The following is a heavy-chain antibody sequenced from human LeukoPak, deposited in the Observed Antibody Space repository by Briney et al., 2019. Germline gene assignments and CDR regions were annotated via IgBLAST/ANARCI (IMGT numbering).Heavy chain of an antibody. Sequence: GGSLRLSCAASGFTFSNYWMHWVRQAPGKGLEWVSYISSSGSTIYYADSVKGRFTISRDNAKNSLYLQMNSLRAEDTAVYYCAELGITMIGGVWGKGTTVTISS. CDR2: ISSSGSTI. CDR1: GFTFSNYW. D-gene: IGHD3-10*02. V-gene: IGHV3-48*04. CDR3: AELGITMIGGV. J-gene: IGHJ6*04.